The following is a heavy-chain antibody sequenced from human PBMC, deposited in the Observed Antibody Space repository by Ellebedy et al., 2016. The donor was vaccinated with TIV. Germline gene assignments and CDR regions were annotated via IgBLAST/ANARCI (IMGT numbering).Heavy chain of an antibody. Sequence: AASVKVSCKASGYSFSTYDIHWVRQATGQGLEWMGWMNPKSGNTGYAQKFQGRVSMTRNSSINTAYMDLSSLRFEDTAVYYCASQIGYTHDMTPFAQWGQGTLVTVSS. J-gene: IGHJ4*02. CDR1: GYSFSTYD. CDR2: MNPKSGNT. D-gene: IGHD5-18*01. CDR3: ASQIGYTHDMTPFAQ. V-gene: IGHV1-8*01.